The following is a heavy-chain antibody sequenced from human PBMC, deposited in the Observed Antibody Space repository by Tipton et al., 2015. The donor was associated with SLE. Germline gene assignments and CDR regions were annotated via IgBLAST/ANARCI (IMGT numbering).Heavy chain of an antibody. V-gene: IGHV3-15*01. Sequence: GSLRLSCAASGFTFSNAWMSWVRQAPGKGLEWVGRIKSKTDGGTTDYAAPVKGRFTISRDDSKNTLYLQMNSLKTEDTAVYYCTTARGGELPYFDYWGQGTLVTVSS. CDR2: IKSKTDGGTT. D-gene: IGHD1-26*01. CDR1: GFTFSNAW. CDR3: TTARGGELPYFDY. J-gene: IGHJ4*02.